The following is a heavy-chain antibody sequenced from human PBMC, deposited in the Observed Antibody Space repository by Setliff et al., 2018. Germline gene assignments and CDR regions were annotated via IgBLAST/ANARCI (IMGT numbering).Heavy chain of an antibody. Sequence: PGGSLRLSCAASGFTFRNYWMTWVRQAPGKGLEWVANIERDGSVESYVEYVKGRFTVSRDNDKNSMYLQMNSLGAADTAFYYCAKDIVRYYFDTRGFDLWGRGTLVTVSS. CDR3: AKDIVRYYFDTRGFDL. V-gene: IGHV3-7*03. CDR1: GFTFRNYW. D-gene: IGHD3-22*01. CDR2: IERDGSVE. J-gene: IGHJ2*01.